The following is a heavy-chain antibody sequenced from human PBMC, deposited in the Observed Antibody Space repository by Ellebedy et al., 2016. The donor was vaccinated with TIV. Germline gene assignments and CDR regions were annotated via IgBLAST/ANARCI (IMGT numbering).Heavy chain of an antibody. CDR3: SRDGREWSRDC. CDR2: VSRGREA. CDR1: GFTFSISG. J-gene: IGHJ4*02. D-gene: IGHD3-3*01. Sequence: GGSLRLXXAAPGFTFSISGMTWVRQRPGKGLEWVTTVSRGREAYYADPFKGRFFISRDNDLNSVFLQLNNLRVEDTAVYYCSRDGREWSRDCWGQGTLVTASS. V-gene: IGHV3-21*06.